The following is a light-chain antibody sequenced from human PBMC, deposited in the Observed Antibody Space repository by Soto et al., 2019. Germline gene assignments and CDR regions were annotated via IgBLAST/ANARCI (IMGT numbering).Light chain of an antibody. Sequence: ETVTTQSPATLSVSPGERATLSCRASQSVSSDVAWYQQKPGQAPRLLIYGASTRATGIPARFSGSGSGTEFTLTISSLQSEDFAVYYCHQYNNWPFTFGPGTKVDIK. CDR3: HQYNNWPFT. CDR2: GAS. CDR1: QSVSSD. V-gene: IGKV3-15*01. J-gene: IGKJ3*01.